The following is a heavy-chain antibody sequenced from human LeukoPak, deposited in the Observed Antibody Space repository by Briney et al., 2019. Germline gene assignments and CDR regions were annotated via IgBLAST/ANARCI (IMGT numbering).Heavy chain of an antibody. Sequence: SSETLSLTCTVAGGSISSYYWSWIRQPAGRGLEWIGRVYTSGSTNYNPSLKSRVTMSVDTSKNQISLKVNSVTAADTAVYYCATESYSTSYLFDFWGQGTLVTVSS. CDR2: VYTSGST. J-gene: IGHJ4*02. CDR3: ATESYSTSYLFDF. V-gene: IGHV4-4*07. D-gene: IGHD6-6*01. CDR1: GGSISSYY.